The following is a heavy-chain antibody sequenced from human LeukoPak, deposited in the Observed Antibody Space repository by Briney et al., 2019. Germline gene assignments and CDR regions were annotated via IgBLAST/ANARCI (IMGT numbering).Heavy chain of an antibody. CDR3: ARVPLSDASGRYYSH. V-gene: IGHV1-3*04. CDR1: GYSFANYG. D-gene: IGHD3-10*01. J-gene: IGHJ1*01. CDR2: IDTGDGNT. Sequence: ASVKVSCKTSGYSFANYGMHWVRQAPRQSLEWTGWIDTGDGNTKSSQKFQDRVALTRDTSASTAYMELNSLSSEDTAVYYCARVPLSDASGRYYSHWGQGTLVTVSS.